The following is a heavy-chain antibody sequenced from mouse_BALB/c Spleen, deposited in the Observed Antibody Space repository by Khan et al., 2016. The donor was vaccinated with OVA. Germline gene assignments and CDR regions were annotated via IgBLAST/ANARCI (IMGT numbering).Heavy chain of an antibody. J-gene: IGHJ3*01. V-gene: IGHV1S81*02. CDR3: TRSGYGGFAY. D-gene: IGHD1-1*02. CDR2: INPNNGDA. CDR1: GYIFTSYY. Sequence: QVQLQQSGAELVKPGASVKLSCKASGYIFTSYYMYWVKQRPGQGLEWIGEINPNNGDANFNEKFKTKAALTVDTSSITAYIQLSSLTSDDSAVYYCTRSGYGGFAYRGQGTLVTVSA.